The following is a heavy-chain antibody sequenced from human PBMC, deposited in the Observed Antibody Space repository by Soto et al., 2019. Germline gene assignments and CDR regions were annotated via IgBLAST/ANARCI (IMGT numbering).Heavy chain of an antibody. CDR2: ISTSSSTI. Sequence: PGESLKISCAASGFTFSSYSMNWVRRAPGKGLEWISYISTSSSTIYYADSVKGRFTISRDNPKNSLYLQMNSLRAEDTAVYYCAREQGEFNPGMDVWAKGPRSPSP. J-gene: IGHJ6*03. CDR1: GFTFSSYS. CDR3: AREQGEFNPGMDV. D-gene: IGHD3-16*01. V-gene: IGHV3-48*01.